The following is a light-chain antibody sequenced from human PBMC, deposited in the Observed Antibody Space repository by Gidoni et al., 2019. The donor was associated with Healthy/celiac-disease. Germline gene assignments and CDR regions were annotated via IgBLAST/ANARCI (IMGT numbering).Light chain of an antibody. J-gene: IGKJ1*01. CDR1: QSVGSN. CDR3: QQYNNWPRRT. CDR2: GAS. V-gene: IGKV3-15*01. Sequence: EIVMTQSPATLSVSPGERATLSCRASQSVGSNLAGYQQKPGQAPRLLIYGASTRATGIPARFSGSGSGTEFTLTISSLQAEDFAVYYCQQYNNWPRRTFGQGTKVEIK.